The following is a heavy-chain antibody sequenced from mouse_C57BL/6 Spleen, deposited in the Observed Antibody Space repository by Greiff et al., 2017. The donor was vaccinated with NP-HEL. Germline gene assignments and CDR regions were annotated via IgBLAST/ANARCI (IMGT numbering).Heavy chain of an antibody. CDR3: AREGSNYGGFAY. Sequence: QVQLQQSGPELVKPGASVKISCKASGYAFSSPWMNWVKQRPGKGLEWIGRIYPGDGDTNYNGKFKGKATLTADKSSSTAYMQLSSLTSEDSAVYFCAREGSNYGGFAYWGQGTLVTVSA. CDR1: GYAFSSPW. CDR2: IYPGDGDT. D-gene: IGHD2-5*01. V-gene: IGHV1-82*01. J-gene: IGHJ3*01.